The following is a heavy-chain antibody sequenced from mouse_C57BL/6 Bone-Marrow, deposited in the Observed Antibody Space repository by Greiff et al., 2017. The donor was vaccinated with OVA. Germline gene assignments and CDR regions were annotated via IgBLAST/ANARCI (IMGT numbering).Heavy chain of an antibody. V-gene: IGHV1-64*01. Sequence: VQLQQPGAELVKPGASVKLSCKASGYTFTSYWMHWVKQRPGQGLEWIGMIHPNSGSTNYNEKFKSKATLTVDKSSSTAYMQLSSLTSEDSAVYYCARPFYYYGSSYGFDYWGQGTTLTVSS. CDR3: ARPFYYYGSSYGFDY. CDR2: IHPNSGST. J-gene: IGHJ2*01. CDR1: GYTFTSYW. D-gene: IGHD1-1*01.